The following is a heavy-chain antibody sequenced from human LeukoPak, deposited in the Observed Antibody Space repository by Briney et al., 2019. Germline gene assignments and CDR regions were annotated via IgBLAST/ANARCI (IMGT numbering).Heavy chain of an antibody. CDR1: GGFISSYY. J-gene: IGHJ6*02. V-gene: IGHV4-59*08. D-gene: IGHD6-6*01. Sequence: SETLSLTCTISGGFISSYYWSWIRQPPGKGLEWIGYIYYSGTTTYNPSLKSRVTMSVDTSKNQFSLRLNSVTAADTAVYYCARRGAARRYDGLDVWGQGTTVTVSS. CDR2: IYYSGTT. CDR3: ARRGAARRYDGLDV.